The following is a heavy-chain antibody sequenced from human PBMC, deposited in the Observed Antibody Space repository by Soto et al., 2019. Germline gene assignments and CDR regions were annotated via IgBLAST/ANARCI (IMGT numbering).Heavy chain of an antibody. Sequence: GGSLRLSCAASEFSFKYAWMNWVRQAPGKGLEWVGRIKSKTDGGTTDYAAPVKGRFTISRDDSKNTLYLQMNSLKTEDTAVYYCTTLRYFDWPDAFDIWGQGTMVT. D-gene: IGHD3-9*01. CDR2: IKSKTDGGTT. CDR1: EFSFKYAW. J-gene: IGHJ3*02. CDR3: TTLRYFDWPDAFDI. V-gene: IGHV3-15*07.